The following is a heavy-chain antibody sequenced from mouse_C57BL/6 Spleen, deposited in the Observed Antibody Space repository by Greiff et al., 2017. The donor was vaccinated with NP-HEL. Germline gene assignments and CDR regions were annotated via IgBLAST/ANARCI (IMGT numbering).Heavy chain of an antibody. V-gene: IGHV1-50*01. J-gene: IGHJ1*03. CDR1: GYTFTSYW. CDR2: IDPSDSYT. CDR3: ARGLRYGWYFDV. Sequence: QVQLKQPGAELVKPGASVKLSCKASGYTFTSYWMQWVKQRPGQGLEWIGEIDPSDSYTNYNQKFKGKATLTVDTSSSTAYMQLSSLTSEDSAVYYCARGLRYGWYFDVWGTGTTVTVSS. D-gene: IGHD1-1*01.